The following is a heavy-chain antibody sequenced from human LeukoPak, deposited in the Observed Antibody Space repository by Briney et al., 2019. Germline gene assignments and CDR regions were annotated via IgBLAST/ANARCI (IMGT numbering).Heavy chain of an antibody. CDR1: GGSISGYF. Sequence: PSETLSLTCTVSGGSISGYFWTCIRQPAGKELEWIGRIHFRRSNNHNPSLKSRVTMSLATSKNHCSLNLTSVPAADTAVYYCAREPTSGREPTSGLPIDYWGQGTLVTVYS. V-gene: IGHV4-4*07. CDR2: IHFRRSN. D-gene: IGHD5-12*01. J-gene: IGHJ4*02. CDR3: AREPTSGREPTSGLPIDY.